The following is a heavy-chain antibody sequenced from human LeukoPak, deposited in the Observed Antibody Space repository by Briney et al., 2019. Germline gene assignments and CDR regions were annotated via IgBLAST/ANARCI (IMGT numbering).Heavy chain of an antibody. D-gene: IGHD5-18*01. V-gene: IGHV3-7*03. CDR2: IKEDGSEK. Sequence: VGTLRLSCAASGFSFSRYWMSWVRQAPGEGLEWVANIKEDGSEKYYVDSVKGRFTISRDSAKNSLYLQMNSLRAEDTAVYYCARGDSYYTAMIYWGQGTLVTVSS. J-gene: IGHJ4*02. CDR3: ARGDSYYTAMIY. CDR1: GFSFSRYW.